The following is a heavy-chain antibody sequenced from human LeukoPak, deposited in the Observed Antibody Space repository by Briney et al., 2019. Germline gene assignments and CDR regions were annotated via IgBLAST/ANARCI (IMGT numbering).Heavy chain of an antibody. V-gene: IGHV4-59*12. CDR2: VHYSGST. D-gene: IGHD6-19*01. J-gene: IGHJ4*02. CDR1: GGSISSYY. CDR3: ARRVRAVAGTYGY. Sequence: SETLSLTCTVSGGSISSYYWSWIRQPPGKGLEWIGFVHYSGSTHYNPSLKSRVTISVDTSKNQFSLKLSSVTAADTAVYYCARRVRAVAGTYGYWGQGTLVTVSS.